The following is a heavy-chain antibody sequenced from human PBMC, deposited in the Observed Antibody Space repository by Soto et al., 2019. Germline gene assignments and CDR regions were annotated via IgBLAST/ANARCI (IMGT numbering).Heavy chain of an antibody. J-gene: IGHJ5*02. D-gene: IGHD1-26*01. V-gene: IGHV1-18*01. CDR2: ISAYNYNT. CDR1: GYAFTSYG. Sequence: QVQLVQSGAEVKKPGASVKVSCKASGYAFTSYGLSWVRQAPGQGLEWMGRISAYNYNTNYAQKLQGRVTMTTDTSTSTASMELRIQRSDDTAVYYCARVVGALGHWFDPWGQGTLVTVSS. CDR3: ARVVGALGHWFDP.